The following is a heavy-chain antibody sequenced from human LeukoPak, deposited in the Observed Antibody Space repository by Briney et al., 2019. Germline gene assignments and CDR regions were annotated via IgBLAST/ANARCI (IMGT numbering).Heavy chain of an antibody. CDR2: ITHGGST. CDR3: ARGHGRRITMVRGAAVVVYFDY. J-gene: IGHJ4*02. D-gene: IGHD3-10*01. V-gene: IGHV4-34*01. CDR1: GFTFSSYG. Sequence: GSLRLSCAASGFTFSSYGMHWIRQPPGKGLEWMGEITHGGSTNNNPSLKTGVTISVDTSKNQFSLKQSSVTAADTPVYYCARGHGRRITMVRGAAVVVYFDYWGQGTLVTVSS.